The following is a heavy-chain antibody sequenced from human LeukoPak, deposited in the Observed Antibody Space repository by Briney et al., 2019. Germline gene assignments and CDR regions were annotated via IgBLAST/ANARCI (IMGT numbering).Heavy chain of an antibody. CDR3: ARGGYSSSWYTYYYYAMDV. CDR1: GGSISSYY. CDR2: IYYSGST. V-gene: IGHV4-59*08. D-gene: IGHD6-13*01. J-gene: IGHJ6*02. Sequence: SETLSLTCTVSGGSISSYYWSWIRQPPGKGLEWIGYIYYSGSTNYNPSLESRVTISVDTSKNQFSLKLSSVTAADTAVYYCARGGYSSSWYTYYYYAMDVWAQGTTVTVSS.